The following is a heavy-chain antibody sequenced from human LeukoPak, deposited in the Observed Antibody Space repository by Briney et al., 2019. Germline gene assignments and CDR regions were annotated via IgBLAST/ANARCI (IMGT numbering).Heavy chain of an antibody. CDR2: INHSGST. CDR1: GVSFSGYY. V-gene: IGHV4-34*01. D-gene: IGHD5-18*01. CDR3: ARGQRTWIQLWNWFDP. Sequence: SETLSLTCAVYGVSFSGYYWSWIRQPPGKGLEWIGEINHSGSTNYNPSLKSRVTISVDTSKNQFSLKLSSVTAADTAVYYCARGQRTWIQLWNWFDPWGQGTLVTVSS. J-gene: IGHJ5*02.